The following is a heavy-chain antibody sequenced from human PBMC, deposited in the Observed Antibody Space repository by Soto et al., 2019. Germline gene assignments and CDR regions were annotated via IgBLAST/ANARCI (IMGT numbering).Heavy chain of an antibody. CDR1: GFTFSSYA. Sequence: GGSLRLSCAASGFTFSSYAMSWVRQAPGKGLEWVSAISGSGGSTYYADSVKGRFTISRDNSKNTLYLQMNSLRAEDTAVYYCAKDRAPTMIVANFWDHWGQGTLVTVSS. CDR3: AKDRAPTMIVANFWDH. CDR2: ISGSGGST. D-gene: IGHD3-22*01. V-gene: IGHV3-23*01. J-gene: IGHJ4*02.